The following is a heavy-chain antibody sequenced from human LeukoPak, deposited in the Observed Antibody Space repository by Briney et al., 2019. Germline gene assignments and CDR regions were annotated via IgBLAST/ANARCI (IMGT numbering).Heavy chain of an antibody. CDR3: VRLSVISPHRYFDL. Sequence: SETLSLTCTVSGGSLNNYIWSWIRQFPWKGLEWIAYIYHTGGTNYNPSLKSRATISLDTSKTQFSLNLNPVTAADTAVYHCVRLSVISPHRYFDLWGRGTLVTVFS. D-gene: IGHD4-23*01. V-gene: IGHV4-59*08. J-gene: IGHJ2*01. CDR2: IYHTGGT. CDR1: GGSLNNYI.